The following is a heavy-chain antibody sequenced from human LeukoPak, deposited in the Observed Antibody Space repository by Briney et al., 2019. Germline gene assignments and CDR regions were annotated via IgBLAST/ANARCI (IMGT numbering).Heavy chain of an antibody. CDR2: ISSSSSYI. CDR3: AELGITMIGGV. V-gene: IGHV3-21*01. D-gene: IGHD3-10*02. J-gene: IGHJ6*04. CDR1: GFTLSSYS. Sequence: GGSLRLSCAVSGFTLSSYSMNWVRQAPGKGLEWASSISSSSSYIYYADSVKGRFTISRDNAKNSLYLQMNSLRAEDTAVYYCAELGITMIGGVWGKGTTVTISS.